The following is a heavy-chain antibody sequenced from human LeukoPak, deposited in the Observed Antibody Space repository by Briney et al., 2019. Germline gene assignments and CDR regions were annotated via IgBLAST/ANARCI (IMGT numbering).Heavy chain of an antibody. Sequence: GGSLRLSCTASGFPFNTYSMNWVRQAPGKRLEWVSFLSSSSSTIYYADSVKGRFTISRDNAKNSLYLHMSSLRAEDTAVYYCARDRGYFFDYWGQGALVTVSS. CDR3: ARDRGYFFDY. D-gene: IGHD3-22*01. CDR1: GFPFNTYS. CDR2: LSSSSSTI. V-gene: IGHV3-48*01. J-gene: IGHJ4*02.